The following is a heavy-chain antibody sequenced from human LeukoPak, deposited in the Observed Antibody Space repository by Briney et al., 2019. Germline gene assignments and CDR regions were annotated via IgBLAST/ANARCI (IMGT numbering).Heavy chain of an antibody. Sequence: QTGGSLRLSCAASGFTFSSYAMSWVRQAPGKGLEWVSVISGSGGSTHYADSVKGRFTISRDNSKNTLYVQMSSLRAEDTAVYYCAKGRSSSGHDYVDYWGQGTLVTVSS. V-gene: IGHV3-23*01. D-gene: IGHD3-22*01. J-gene: IGHJ4*02. CDR2: ISGSGGST. CDR1: GFTFSSYA. CDR3: AKGRSSSGHDYVDY.